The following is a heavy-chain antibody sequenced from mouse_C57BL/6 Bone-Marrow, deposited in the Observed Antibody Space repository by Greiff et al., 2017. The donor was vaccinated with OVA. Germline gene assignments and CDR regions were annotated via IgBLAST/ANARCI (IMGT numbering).Heavy chain of an antibody. D-gene: IGHD1-1*01. V-gene: IGHV1-59*01. CDR2: IDPSDSYT. CDR1: GYTFTSYW. CDR3: ARNYGLVDY. J-gene: IGHJ2*01. Sequence: VQLQQPGAELVRPGTSVKLSCKASGYTFTSYWMHWVKQRPGQGLEWIGVIDPSDSYTNYNQKFKGKATLTVDTSSSTAYMQLSSLTSEDSAVYYCARNYGLVDYWGQGTTLTVSS.